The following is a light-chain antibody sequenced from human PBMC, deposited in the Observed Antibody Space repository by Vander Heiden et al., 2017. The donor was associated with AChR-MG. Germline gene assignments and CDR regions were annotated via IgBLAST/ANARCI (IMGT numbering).Light chain of an antibody. CDR2: DAS. J-gene: IGKJ2*01. Sequence: DIQMTQSPSSLSASVGDRVTITCQASQGISNYLNWYQQRPGKAPKLLIYDASNLETRVPSRCSGSGSGTDFTFTISSLQPEDIATYYCQQYDRLPYTFGQGTKLEIK. CDR3: QQYDRLPYT. V-gene: IGKV1-33*01. CDR1: QGISNY.